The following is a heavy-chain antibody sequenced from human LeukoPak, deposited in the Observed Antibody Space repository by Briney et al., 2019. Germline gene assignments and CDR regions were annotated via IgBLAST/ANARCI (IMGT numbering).Heavy chain of an antibody. V-gene: IGHV3-9*01. CDR2: ISWNSGSI. Sequence: GRSLRLSCAASGFTFDDYAMHWVRQAPGKGLEWVSGISWNSGSIGYADSVKGRFTISRDNAKNSLYLQMNSLRAEDTALYYCVAGPLTYYYYGMDVWGQGATVTVSS. CDR1: GFTFDDYA. D-gene: IGHD6-13*01. J-gene: IGHJ6*02. CDR3: VAGPLTYYYYGMDV.